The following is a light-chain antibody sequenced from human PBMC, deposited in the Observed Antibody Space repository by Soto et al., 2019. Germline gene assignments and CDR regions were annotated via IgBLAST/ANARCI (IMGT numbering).Light chain of an antibody. V-gene: IGKV3-15*01. J-gene: IGKJ5*01. CDR1: QSVSSN. CDR2: DAS. Sequence: EIVMTQSPATLSVSPGERATLSCRASQSVSSNFAWYQQKPGQAPRLLIYDASTRATGIPARFSGSGSGKEFTPKIRSPQSENFRLYYCQQRWHWPSKTFGKGTRLELK. CDR3: QQRWHWPSKT.